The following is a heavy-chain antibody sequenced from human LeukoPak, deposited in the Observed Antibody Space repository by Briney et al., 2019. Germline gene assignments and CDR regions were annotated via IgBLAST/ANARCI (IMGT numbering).Heavy chain of an antibody. Sequence: SETLSLTCNVSGGAITSSRYYWGWIRQSPGKGLEWIGNIYYSGSTYYNPSLKGRATISVDTSKSQFSLNLTSVTAADTAVYYCARDGRRGSYGDAFDLWGQGTKVTVSS. J-gene: IGHJ3*01. CDR2: IYYSGST. D-gene: IGHD1-26*01. V-gene: IGHV4-39*02. CDR3: ARDGRRGSYGDAFDL. CDR1: GGAITSSRYY.